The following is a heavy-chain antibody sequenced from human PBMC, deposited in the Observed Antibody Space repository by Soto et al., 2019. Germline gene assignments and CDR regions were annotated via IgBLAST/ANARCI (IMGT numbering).Heavy chain of an antibody. V-gene: IGHV2-70*11. Sequence: SGPTLVNPTQTLTLTCTFSGFSLSTSGMCVSWIRQPPGKALEWLARIDWDDDKYYSTSLKTRLTISKDTSKNQVVLTMTNMEYFDAGAFPSTFGAVMEYSFDNWGQGTLVTVSS. CDR3: TFGAVMEYSFDN. CDR1: GFSLSTSGMC. CDR2: IDWDDDK. D-gene: IGHD3-16*01. J-gene: IGHJ4*02.